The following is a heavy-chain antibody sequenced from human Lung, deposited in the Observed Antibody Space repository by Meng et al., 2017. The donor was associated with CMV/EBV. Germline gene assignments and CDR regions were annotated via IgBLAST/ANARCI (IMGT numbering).Heavy chain of an antibody. CDR2: INSGGTTT. D-gene: IGHD2-8*01. V-gene: IGHV3-74*01. CDR1: GFSFSSYW. CDR3: ARDVMGWFDP. J-gene: IGHJ5*02. Sequence: HLVGAGGGLVQPGEALRLSCVASGFSFSSYWMHWVRQSPGKGLVWVARINSGGTTTTYADSVKGRFTISRDNAKNTLYLQMNSLRGEDTAVYYCARDVMGWFDPWGQGALVTVSS.